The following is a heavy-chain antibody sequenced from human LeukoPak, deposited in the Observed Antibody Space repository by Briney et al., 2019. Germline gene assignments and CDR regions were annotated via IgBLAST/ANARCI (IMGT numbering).Heavy chain of an antibody. Sequence: PGGSRRLSCSVSGLTFYTYAMSWVRQAPGKGLEWVSGISWNSGSIGYADAVKGRFTISRDNAKNSLYLQMNSLRAEDTAIYYCARVLVPDATLYYFDYWGQGNMVTVSS. J-gene: IGHJ4*02. CDR1: GLTFYTYA. D-gene: IGHD2-2*01. CDR3: ARVLVPDATLYYFDY. V-gene: IGHV3-9*01. CDR2: ISWNSGSI.